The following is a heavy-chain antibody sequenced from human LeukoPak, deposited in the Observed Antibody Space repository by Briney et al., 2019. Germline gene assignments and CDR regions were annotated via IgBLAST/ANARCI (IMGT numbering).Heavy chain of an antibody. J-gene: IGHJ4*02. CDR1: GFTFSTYT. Sequence: GGSLRLSCAASGFTFSTYTMNWVRQAPGKGLEWISYISSSSTIYYADSVKGRFTISRDNAKNSLYLQMNSLRDEDTAVYYCARAGFYFGYWGQGTLVTVSS. CDR3: ARAGFYFGY. V-gene: IGHV3-48*02. CDR2: ISSSSTI.